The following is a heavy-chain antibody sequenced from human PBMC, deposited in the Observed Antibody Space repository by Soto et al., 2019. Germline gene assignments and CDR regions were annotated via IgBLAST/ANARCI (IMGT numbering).Heavy chain of an antibody. D-gene: IGHD5-12*01. CDR3: ARDTHIGSFYYYGMDV. CDR1: GGTFSSYA. J-gene: IGHJ6*02. Sequence: ASVKVSCKASGGTFSSYAISWVRQAPGQGLEWMGGIIPIFGTANYAQKFQGRVTITADESTSTAYMELSSLRSEDTAVYYCARDTHIGSFYYYGMDVWGQGTTVTVSS. CDR2: IIPIFGTA. V-gene: IGHV1-69*13.